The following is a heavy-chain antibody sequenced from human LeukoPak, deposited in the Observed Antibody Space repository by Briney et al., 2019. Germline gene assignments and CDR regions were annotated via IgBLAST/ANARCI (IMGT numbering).Heavy chain of an antibody. CDR2: INHSGST. CDR3: ARGQYGGSYYFGY. V-gene: IGHV4-34*01. D-gene: IGHD1-26*01. CDR1: GGSFSGYY. J-gene: IGHJ4*02. Sequence: SETLSLTCAVYGGSFSGYYWSWIRQPPGKGLEWIGEINHSGSTNYNPSLKSRVTISVDTSKNQFSLKLGSVTAADTAVYYCARGQYGGSYYFGYWGQGTLVTVSS.